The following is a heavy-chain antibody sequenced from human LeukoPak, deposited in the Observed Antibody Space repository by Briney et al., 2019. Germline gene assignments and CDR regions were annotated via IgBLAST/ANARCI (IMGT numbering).Heavy chain of an antibody. Sequence: SETLSLTCAVSGGSISSSNWWSWVRQPPVKGLEWIGEIYNSGSTNYNPSLKSRVTISVDKSKNQFSLKLSAVTAADTAVYYCAATRGTRAYWGQGTLVTVSS. J-gene: IGHJ4*02. D-gene: IGHD3-10*01. CDR3: AATRGTRAY. V-gene: IGHV4-4*02. CDR1: GGSISSSNW. CDR2: IYNSGST.